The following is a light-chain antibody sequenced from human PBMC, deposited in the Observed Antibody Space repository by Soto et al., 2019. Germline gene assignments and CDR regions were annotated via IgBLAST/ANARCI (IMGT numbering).Light chain of an antibody. CDR1: QSISSY. CDR2: AAS. CDR3: QQSYSTPRT. V-gene: IGKV1-39*01. Sequence: DLQMTHSPSSLSASVGDRVTITCRASQSISSYLNWYQQKPGKAPKLLIYAASSLQSGVPSRFSGSGSGTDFTLTISSLQPEDFATYYCQQSYSTPRTFGQGTRLEI. J-gene: IGKJ5*01.